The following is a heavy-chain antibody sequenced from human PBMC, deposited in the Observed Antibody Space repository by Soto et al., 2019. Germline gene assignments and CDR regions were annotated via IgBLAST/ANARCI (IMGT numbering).Heavy chain of an antibody. CDR3: TTLSITIFGVVLMDV. V-gene: IGHV3-15*07. J-gene: IGHJ6*02. Sequence: GGSLRLSCAASGFTFSNAWMNWVRQAPGKGLEWVGRIKSKTDGGTTDYAAPVKGRFTISRDDTKNTLYLQMNSLKTEDTAVYYCTTLSITIFGVVLMDVWGQGTTVTVSS. CDR1: GFTFSNAW. CDR2: IKSKTDGGTT. D-gene: IGHD3-3*01.